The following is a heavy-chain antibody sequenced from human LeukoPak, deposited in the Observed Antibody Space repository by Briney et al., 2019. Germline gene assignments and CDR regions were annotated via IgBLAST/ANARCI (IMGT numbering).Heavy chain of an antibody. V-gene: IGHV4-34*01. J-gene: IGHJ4*02. CDR3: ARVPDYYGSGRTREYYFDY. D-gene: IGHD3-10*01. CDR1: GGSISSYY. Sequence: SETLSLTCTVSGGSISSYYWSWIRQPPGKGLEWIGEINHSGSTNYNPSLKSRVTISVDTSKNQFSLKLSSVTAADTAVYYCARVPDYYGSGRTREYYFDYWGQGTLVTVSS. CDR2: INHSGST.